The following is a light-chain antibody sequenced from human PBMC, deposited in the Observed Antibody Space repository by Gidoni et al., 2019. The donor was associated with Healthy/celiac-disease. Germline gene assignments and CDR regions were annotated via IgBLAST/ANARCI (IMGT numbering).Light chain of an antibody. CDR2: SNN. V-gene: IGLV1-44*01. CDR1: SSNNESNT. Sequence: QSVLTQPPSASGTPGQTVTISCSGSSSNNESNTVNWYQQLPGTAPKLLIYSNNQRPSGVPDRFSGSKSGTSASLAISGLQSEDEADYYCAAWDDSLNGPVFGGGTKLTVL. CDR3: AAWDDSLNGPV. J-gene: IGLJ3*02.